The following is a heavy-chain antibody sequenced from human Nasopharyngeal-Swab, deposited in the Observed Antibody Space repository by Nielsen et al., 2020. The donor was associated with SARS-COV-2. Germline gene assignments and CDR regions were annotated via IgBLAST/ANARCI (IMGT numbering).Heavy chain of an antibody. CDR1: GFTFSSYS. J-gene: IGHJ5*02. CDR3: ARDRCYGSGYNWFDP. V-gene: IGHV3-20*01. D-gene: IGHD3-10*01. CDR2: INWNGGST. Sequence: GESLKISCAASGFTFSSYSMNWARQAPGKGLEWVSGINWNGGSTGYADSVKGRFTLTRDNAKNSLYLQMNSLRAEDTALYHCARDRCYGSGYNWFDPWGQGTLVTVSS.